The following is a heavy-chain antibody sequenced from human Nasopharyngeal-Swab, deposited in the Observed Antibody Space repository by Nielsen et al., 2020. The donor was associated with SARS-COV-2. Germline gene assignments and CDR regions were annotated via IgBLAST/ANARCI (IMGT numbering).Heavy chain of an antibody. CDR1: GGTFRDYV. V-gene: IGHV1-69*13. Sequence: SVKVSCKSSGGTFRDYVLSWVRQAPGQGLEWMGGIIPIFGTANYAQKFQGRVTITADESTSTAYMELSSLRSEDTAVYYCARYLPDYYDSSGHGYYYYGMDVWGQGTTVTVSS. CDR3: ARYLPDYYDSSGHGYYYYGMDV. J-gene: IGHJ6*02. CDR2: IIPIFGTA. D-gene: IGHD3-22*01.